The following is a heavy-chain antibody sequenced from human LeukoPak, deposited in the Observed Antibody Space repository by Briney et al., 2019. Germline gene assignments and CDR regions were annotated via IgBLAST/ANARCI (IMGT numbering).Heavy chain of an antibody. D-gene: IGHD5-24*01. Sequence: PGGSLRLSCEASRFTFSSYAMGWVRQAPGKGLEWVSVISGSGGRAYYADSVKGRFTISRDNSKNTLYLQMNSLRAEDTAVYYCAKLGTWLQYPFDFWGRGTLVTVSS. CDR1: RFTFSSYA. J-gene: IGHJ4*02. CDR3: AKLGTWLQYPFDF. V-gene: IGHV3-23*01. CDR2: ISGSGGRA.